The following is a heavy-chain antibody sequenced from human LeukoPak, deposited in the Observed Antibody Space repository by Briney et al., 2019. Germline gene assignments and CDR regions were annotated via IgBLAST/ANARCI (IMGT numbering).Heavy chain of an antibody. Sequence: PGGSLRLSCAASGFTFSSYSMNWVRQASGKGLEWVSGISWNSGNIGYADSVKGRFTISRDNAKNALYLQMNSLRAEDTALYYCAKNRDIAAARAFDVWGRGTMVTVSS. D-gene: IGHD6-13*01. CDR2: ISWNSGNI. J-gene: IGHJ3*01. V-gene: IGHV3-9*01. CDR1: GFTFSSYS. CDR3: AKNRDIAAARAFDV.